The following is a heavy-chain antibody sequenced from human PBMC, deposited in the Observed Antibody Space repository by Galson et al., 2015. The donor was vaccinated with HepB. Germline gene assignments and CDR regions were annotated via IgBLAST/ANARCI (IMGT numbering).Heavy chain of an antibody. CDR2: ISYDGSNK. CDR3: AKVAGQGWSGSYSTAFDY. Sequence: SLRLSCAASGFTFSSYGMHWVRQAPGKGLEWVAVISYDGSNKYYADSVKGRFTISRDNSKNTLYLQMNSLRAEDTAVYYCAKVAGQGWSGSYSTAFDYWGQGTLVTVSS. V-gene: IGHV3-30*18. CDR1: GFTFSSYG. D-gene: IGHD1-26*01. J-gene: IGHJ4*02.